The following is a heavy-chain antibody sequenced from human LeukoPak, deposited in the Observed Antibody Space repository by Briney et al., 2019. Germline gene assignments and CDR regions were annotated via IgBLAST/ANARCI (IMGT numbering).Heavy chain of an antibody. CDR2: IRGDGSDA. J-gene: IGHJ5*02. V-gene: IGHV3-74*03. Sequence: GGSLRLSCAASGFSFSETWMHWVRQVPGRGLIWVSRIRGDGSDAKYAESVKGRFTISRDNAENTLYLQMNSLRAEDMAFYYCAKGNSGSYSLDWLDPWGQGTLVTVSS. CDR1: GFSFSETW. CDR3: AKGNSGSYSLDWLDP. D-gene: IGHD1-26*01.